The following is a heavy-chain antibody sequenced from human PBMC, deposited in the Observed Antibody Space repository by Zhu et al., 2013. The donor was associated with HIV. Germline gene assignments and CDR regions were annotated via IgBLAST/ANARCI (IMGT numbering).Heavy chain of an antibody. D-gene: IGHD3-22*01. CDR3: ARLIRSRHYYDSSGYSANDAFDI. CDR1: GYTFTSYD. CDR2: MNPNSGNT. V-gene: IGHV1-8*01. J-gene: IGHJ3*02. Sequence: QVQLVQSGAEVKKPGASVKVSCKASGYTFTSYDINWVRQATGQGLEWMGWMNPNSGNTGYAQKFQGRVTMTRNTSISTAYMELSSLRSEDTAVYYCARLIRSRHYYDSSGYSANDAFDIWGQGTMVTVSS.